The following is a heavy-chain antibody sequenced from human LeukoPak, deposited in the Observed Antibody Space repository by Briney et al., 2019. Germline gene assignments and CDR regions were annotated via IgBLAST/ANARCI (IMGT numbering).Heavy chain of an antibody. Sequence: GGSLRLSCAASGFTFSSYSMNWVRQAPGKGLEWVSSISSSSSYIYYADSVKGRFTISRDNAKNSLYLQMNSLRAEDTAVYYCANTLMVYAFKAAGGFDYWGQGTLVTVSP. CDR3: ANTLMVYAFKAAGGFDY. D-gene: IGHD2-8*01. CDR1: GFTFSSYS. J-gene: IGHJ4*02. CDR2: ISSSSSYI. V-gene: IGHV3-21*01.